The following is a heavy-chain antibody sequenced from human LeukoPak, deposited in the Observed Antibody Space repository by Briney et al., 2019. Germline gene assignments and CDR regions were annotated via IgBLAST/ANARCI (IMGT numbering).Heavy chain of an antibody. CDR3: AKDVIHWSFDH. J-gene: IGHJ4*02. Sequence: GGSLRLSCTASGFTFSGNAMGWVRQAPGKGLEWVSGIGSDENRLYADSVKGRFTISRDNSKNTLYLQMNSLRVEDTAVYYCAKDVIHWSFDHWAQGTLVTVSS. CDR1: GFTFSGNA. V-gene: IGHV3-23*01. CDR2: IGSDENR. D-gene: IGHD2-8*02.